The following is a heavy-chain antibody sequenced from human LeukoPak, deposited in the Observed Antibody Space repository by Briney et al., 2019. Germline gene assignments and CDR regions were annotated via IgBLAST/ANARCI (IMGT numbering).Heavy chain of an antibody. J-gene: IGHJ4*02. Sequence: ASVKVSCKASGGTFSSYAISWVRQAPGQGLEWMGRINPNSGGTNYAQKFQGRVTMTRDTSISIAYMELSRLRSDDTAVYYCARACGSYRFDYWGQGTLVTVSS. CDR3: ARACGSYRFDY. D-gene: IGHD1-26*01. V-gene: IGHV1-2*06. CDR1: GGTFSSYA. CDR2: INPNSGGT.